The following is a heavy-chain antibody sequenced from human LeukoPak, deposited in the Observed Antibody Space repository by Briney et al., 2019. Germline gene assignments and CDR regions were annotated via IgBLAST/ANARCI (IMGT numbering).Heavy chain of an antibody. Sequence: GGSLRLSCAASGFTFSSYAMSWVRQAPGKGLEWVSVIYSGGSTYYADSVKGRFTISRDNSKNTLYLQMNSLRAEDTAVYYCARDKGNDAFDIWGQGTMVTVSS. CDR3: ARDKGNDAFDI. V-gene: IGHV3-66*01. J-gene: IGHJ3*02. CDR2: IYSGGST. CDR1: GFTFSSYA.